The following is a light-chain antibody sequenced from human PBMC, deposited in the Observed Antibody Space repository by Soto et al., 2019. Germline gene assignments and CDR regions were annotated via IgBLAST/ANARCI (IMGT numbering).Light chain of an antibody. V-gene: IGKV3-15*01. J-gene: IGKJ2*01. Sequence: EIVMTQSPATLAVSPGERAALSCRASQSVSSNFAWYQQKPGQAPRLLIYGASSRATGTPARFSGSGSGTEFTFTISSLKSEDFAVYYCQQYNNWPYTFGLGTKLEMK. CDR1: QSVSSN. CDR2: GAS. CDR3: QQYNNWPYT.